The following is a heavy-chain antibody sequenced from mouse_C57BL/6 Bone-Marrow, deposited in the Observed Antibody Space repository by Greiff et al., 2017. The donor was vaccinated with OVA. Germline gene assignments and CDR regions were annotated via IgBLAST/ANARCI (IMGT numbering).Heavy chain of an antibody. CDR1: GYAFSSSW. V-gene: IGHV1-76*01. J-gene: IGHJ3*01. CDR3: ARSLLAY. Sequence: QVQLKQSGPELVKPGASVKISCKASGYAFSSSWMNWVKQRPGQGLEWIARIYPGSGNTYYNEKFKGKATLTAEKSSSTAYMQLSSLTSEDSAVYFCARSLLAYWGQGTLVTVSA. CDR2: IYPGSGNT.